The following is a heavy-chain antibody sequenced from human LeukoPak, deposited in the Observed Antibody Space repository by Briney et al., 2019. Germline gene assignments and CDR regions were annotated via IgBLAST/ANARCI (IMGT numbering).Heavy chain of an antibody. CDR2: IYSGGST. Sequence: GGSLRLSYAASGFTVSSNYMSWVRQAPGKGLEWVSVIYSGGSTYYADSVKGRFTISRDNAKSSLYLEMNSLRAEDTALYYCARGDAGDYWGQGTLVTVSS. V-gene: IGHV3-53*01. CDR3: ARGDAGDY. J-gene: IGHJ4*02. D-gene: IGHD2-21*02. CDR1: GFTVSSNY.